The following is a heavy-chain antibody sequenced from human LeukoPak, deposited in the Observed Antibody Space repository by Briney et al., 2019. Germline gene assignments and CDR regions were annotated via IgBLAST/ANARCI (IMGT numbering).Heavy chain of an antibody. D-gene: IGHD6-19*01. Sequence: GGSLRLSCAASGFTFSNYGMHWVRQAPGKGLEWVAVIWYDGSNKYYADSVKGRFTISRDNSKNTLYLQMNSLRAEDTAVYYCAREYSSGWYVGRRYYYYGMDVWGQGTTVTVSS. J-gene: IGHJ6*02. V-gene: IGHV3-33*01. CDR1: GFTFSNYG. CDR2: IWYDGSNK. CDR3: AREYSSGWYVGRRYYYYGMDV.